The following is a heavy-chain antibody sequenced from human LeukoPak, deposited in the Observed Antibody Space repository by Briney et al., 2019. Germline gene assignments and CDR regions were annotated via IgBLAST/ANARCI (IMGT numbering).Heavy chain of an antibody. Sequence: KTSETLSLTCTVSGGSISSGSYYWSWIRQPAGKGLEWIGRIYTSGSTNYNPSLKSRVTISVDTSKNQFSLKLSSVTAADTAIYYCARDPATWWFDPWGQGTLVTVSS. V-gene: IGHV4-61*02. D-gene: IGHD2-15*01. CDR3: ARDPATWWFDP. CDR1: GGSISSGSYY. J-gene: IGHJ5*02. CDR2: IYTSGST.